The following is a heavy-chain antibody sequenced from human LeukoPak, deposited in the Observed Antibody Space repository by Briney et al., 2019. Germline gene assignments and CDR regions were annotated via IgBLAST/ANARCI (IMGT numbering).Heavy chain of an antibody. V-gene: IGHV4-34*01. CDR2: INHSGST. D-gene: IGHD2-15*01. CDR3: ARGDYCSGGSCYPRAFDI. Sequence: SETLSLTCAVYGGSFSGDYWTWIRQPPGKGLEWIGEINHSGSTNYNPSLKSRVTISVDTSKNQYSLKLSSVTAADMAVYYCARGDYCSGGSCYPRAFDIWGQGTMVTVSS. CDR1: GGSFSGDY. J-gene: IGHJ3*02.